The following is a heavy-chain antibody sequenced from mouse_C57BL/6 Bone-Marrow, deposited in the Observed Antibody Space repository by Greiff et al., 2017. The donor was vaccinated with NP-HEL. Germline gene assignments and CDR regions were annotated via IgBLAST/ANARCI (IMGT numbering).Heavy chain of an antibody. CDR2: IDPETGGT. Sequence: QVQLKQSGAELVRPGASVTLSCKASGYTFTDYEMHWVKQTPVHGLEWIGAIDPETGGTAYNQKFKGKAILTADKSSSTAYMELRSLTSEDSAVYYCTRSYSNYAAYWGQGTLVTVSA. CDR3: TRSYSNYAAY. V-gene: IGHV1-15*01. CDR1: GYTFTDYE. J-gene: IGHJ3*01. D-gene: IGHD2-5*01.